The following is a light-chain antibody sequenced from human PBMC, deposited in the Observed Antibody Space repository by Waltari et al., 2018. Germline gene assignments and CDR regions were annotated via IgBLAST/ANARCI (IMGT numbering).Light chain of an antibody. J-gene: IGKJ4*01. CDR3: QQTDSFPLT. CDR1: QDVSTW. CDR2: GAS. Sequence: IQMTQPPSSVSASVGDRVTISCRASQDVSTWLAWYQQKPGKAPNLLIHGASSLQSGVPSRFSGSGSGTEFTLTINGLQPEDFATYYCQQTDSFPLTFGGGTKVEIK. V-gene: IGKV1-12*01.